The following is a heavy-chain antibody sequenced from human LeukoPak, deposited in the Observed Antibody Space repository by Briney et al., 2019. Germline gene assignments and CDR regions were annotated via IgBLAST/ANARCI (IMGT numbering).Heavy chain of an antibody. CDR3: ATDQVGWLRRFDY. J-gene: IGHJ4*02. CDR1: GYTLSVLS. V-gene: IGHV1-24*01. Sequence: RASAKDSCKVSGYTLSVLSMHCVRHALGEGLEWRGGFYHEEGETIYAQKFKGRVTMTEDTSTDTAYMELSSLRSEDTAVYYCATDQVGWLRRFDYWGQGTLVTVSS. CDR2: FYHEEGET. D-gene: IGHD5-12*01.